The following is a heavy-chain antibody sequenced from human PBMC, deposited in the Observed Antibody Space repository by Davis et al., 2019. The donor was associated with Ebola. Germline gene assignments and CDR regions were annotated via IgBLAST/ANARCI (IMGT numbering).Heavy chain of an antibody. CDR3: ARGRRSGFLGYGMDV. CDR2: IGTAGDT. J-gene: IGHJ6*02. Sequence: PGGSLRLSCAASGFTFSSYDMHWVRQATGKGLEWVSAIGTAGDTYYPGSVKGRFTSSRENAKNSLYLQMNSLRAGDTAVYYCARGRRSGFLGYGMDVWGQGTTVTVSS. CDR1: GFTFSSYD. D-gene: IGHD3-3*01. V-gene: IGHV3-13*01.